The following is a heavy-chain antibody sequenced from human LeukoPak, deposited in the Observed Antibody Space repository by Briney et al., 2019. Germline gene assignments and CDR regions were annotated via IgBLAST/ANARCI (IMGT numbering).Heavy chain of an antibody. CDR3: AKDFPAAAGLGIDY. CDR1: GFTFSSYG. D-gene: IGHD6-13*01. J-gene: IGHJ4*02. CDR2: ISYDGGNK. Sequence: GGSLRLSCAASGFTFSSYGMHWVRQAPGKGLEWVAVISYDGGNKYYADSVKGRFTISRDNSKNTLYLQMNSLRAEDTAVYYCAKDFPAAAGLGIDYWGQGTLVTVSS. V-gene: IGHV3-30*18.